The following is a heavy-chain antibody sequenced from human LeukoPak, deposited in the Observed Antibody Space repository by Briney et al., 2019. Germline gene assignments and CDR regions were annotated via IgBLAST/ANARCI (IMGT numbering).Heavy chain of an antibody. J-gene: IGHJ4*02. V-gene: IGHV3-23*01. CDR1: GFTFSSYA. CDR3: AKRRTTDGYSSSWYWNY. Sequence: PGGSLRLSCAASGFTFSSYAMSWVRQAPGKGLEWVSAISGSGGSTYYADSVKGRFTISRDNSKNTLYLQMNSLRAEDTAVYYCAKRRTTDGYSSSWYWNYWGQGTLVTVSS. D-gene: IGHD6-13*01. CDR2: ISGSGGST.